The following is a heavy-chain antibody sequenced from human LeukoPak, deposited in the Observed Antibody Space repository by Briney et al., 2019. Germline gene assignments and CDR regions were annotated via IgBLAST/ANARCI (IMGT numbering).Heavy chain of an antibody. CDR3: VRDYDTSGPQKNYFDF. J-gene: IGHJ4*02. Sequence: SLKVSSKAPGGTLSSYGLSWVRHDPGRGLEWMGRIIPMYDTAHYTQRFQGRVTFTADKSTGTAFMELSSLRSEDTATYYCVRDYDTSGPQKNYFDFWGQGTLVTVSS. D-gene: IGHD3-22*01. V-gene: IGHV1-69*06. CDR1: GGTLSSYG. CDR2: IIPMYDTA.